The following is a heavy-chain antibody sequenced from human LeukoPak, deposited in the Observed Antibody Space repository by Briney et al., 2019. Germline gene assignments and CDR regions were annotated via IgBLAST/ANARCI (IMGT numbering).Heavy chain of an antibody. CDR2: IDPSGGST. CDR1: GYTFTSYC. Sequence: GASVKVSCKASGYTFTSYCMHWVRQAPGQGLEWMGRIDPSGGSTPYAQKFQGRLIMTRDMSTNTVEMELSSLRSEDTAVYYCVRNAASGFDYWGQGTLVIVSS. CDR3: VRNAASGFDY. J-gene: IGHJ4*02. V-gene: IGHV1-46*01.